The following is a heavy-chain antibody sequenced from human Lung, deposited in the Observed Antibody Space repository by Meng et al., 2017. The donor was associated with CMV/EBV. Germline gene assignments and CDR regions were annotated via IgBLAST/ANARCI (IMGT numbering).Heavy chain of an antibody. V-gene: IGHV4-4*02. CDR3: LRRSGGSV. J-gene: IGHJ1*01. CDR2: IPHRGSS. Sequence: ESGPARVKPSETLSFTCAVSGDSITNQNWWAWVRQPPGKGLEWIGEIPHRGSSAYNPSLKSRVSMSIDKSKNQFSLKLTSVTAADTAVYHCLRRSGGSVWGQGTLVTVSS. CDR1: GDSITNQNW. D-gene: IGHD3-10*01.